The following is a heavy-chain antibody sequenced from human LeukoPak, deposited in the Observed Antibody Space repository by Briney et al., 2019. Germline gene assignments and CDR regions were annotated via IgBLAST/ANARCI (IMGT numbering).Heavy chain of an antibody. CDR2: ISSSGSTI. D-gene: IGHD6-13*01. CDR1: GFTSSSYE. V-gene: IGHV3-48*03. CDR3: ARVQQQLTRGNWFDP. J-gene: IGHJ5*02. Sequence: GGSLRLSCAASGFTSSSYEMNWVRQAPGKGLEWVSYISSSGSTIYYADSVKGRFTISRDNAKNSLYLQMNSLRAEDTAVYYCARVQQQLTRGNWFDPWGQGTLVTVSS.